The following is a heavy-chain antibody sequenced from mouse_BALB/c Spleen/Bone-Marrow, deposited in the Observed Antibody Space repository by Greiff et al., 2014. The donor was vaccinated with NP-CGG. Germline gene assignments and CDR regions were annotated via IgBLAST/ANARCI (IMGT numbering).Heavy chain of an antibody. CDR1: GHTFTDFA. CDR2: ISTFSCNT. CDR3: ARGEGYDGWYFDV. V-gene: IGHV1-67*01. Sequence: QVQLQESGPVLVGPGGSGKISCQGSGHTFTDFAMPWGEQSHAKSLGWIGVISTFSCNTNYNQKFKGRATMTVDKSSSTAYMELARLTSEESAIYYCARGEGYDGWYFDVWGAGTTVTVSS. D-gene: IGHD2-2*01. J-gene: IGHJ1*01.